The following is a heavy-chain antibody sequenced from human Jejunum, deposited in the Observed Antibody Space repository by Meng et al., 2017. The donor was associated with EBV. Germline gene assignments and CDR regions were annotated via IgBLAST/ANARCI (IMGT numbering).Heavy chain of an antibody. CDR1: RDSTSSSHW. V-gene: IGHV4-4*02. D-gene: IGHD4-11*01. CDR3: AKSNDYSLNS. CDR2: MHPGVST. Sequence: QVQVQESGPRLGNPSGPLSLPGAVSRDSTSSSHWWSWVHQPPVKGLEWIGEMHPGVSTNHNPSLKSRVTISVDNSKNQFSLKLTSVTAADTAVYYCAKSNDYSLNSWGQGTLVTVSS. J-gene: IGHJ4*02.